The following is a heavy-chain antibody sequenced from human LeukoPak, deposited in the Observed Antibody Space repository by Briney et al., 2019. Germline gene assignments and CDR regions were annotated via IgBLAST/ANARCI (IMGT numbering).Heavy chain of an antibody. J-gene: IGHJ4*02. Sequence: SGGSLRLSCAASGFTFSSYAVSWVRQAPGRGLEWVSCISAGGGSTFYSDSVKGRFTISRDNSNNTLYLQMNSLRAEDTAVYYCAKPHGSGSYYPFDYWGQGTLVTVSS. CDR1: GFTFSSYA. V-gene: IGHV3-23*01. CDR3: AKPHGSGSYYPFDY. CDR2: ISAGGGST. D-gene: IGHD3-10*01.